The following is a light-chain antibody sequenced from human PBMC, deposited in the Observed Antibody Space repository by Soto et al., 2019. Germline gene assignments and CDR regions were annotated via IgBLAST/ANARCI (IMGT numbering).Light chain of an antibody. CDR2: DVS. Sequence: QSVLTQPRSVSGSPGQSVTISCTGTSSDVGGYNYVSWYQQHPGKAPKLVIYDVSKRPSGVPDRFSGSKSANTASLTISGLHAEDEADYYCCSYAGNSLWVFGGGTKLTVL. V-gene: IGLV2-11*01. CDR1: SSDVGGYNY. J-gene: IGLJ3*02. CDR3: CSYAGNSLWV.